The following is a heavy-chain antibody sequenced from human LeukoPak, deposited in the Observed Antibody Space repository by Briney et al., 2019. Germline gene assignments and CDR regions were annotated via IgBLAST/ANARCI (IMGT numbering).Heavy chain of an antibody. J-gene: IGHJ4*02. Sequence: ASVKVSCKASGYTFTSYDINWVRQATGQGLEWMGWMNPNSGNTGYAQKFQGRVTMTRNTSISTAYMELSRLRSDDTAVYYCARAPAPASYYYGSGSFHLDFDYWGQGTLVTVSS. CDR1: GYTFTSYD. CDR2: MNPNSGNT. CDR3: ARAPAPASYYYGSGSFHLDFDY. D-gene: IGHD3-10*01. V-gene: IGHV1-8*01.